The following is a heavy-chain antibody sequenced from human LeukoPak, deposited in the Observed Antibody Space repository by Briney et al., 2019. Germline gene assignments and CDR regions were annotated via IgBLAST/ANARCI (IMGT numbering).Heavy chain of an antibody. V-gene: IGHV4-59*08. Sequence: PLETLSLTCSVSGASMSSFYWSWIRQPPGKGLEWIGYISYSGSTNYNPSLKSRVTISVDTSKNHFSLKLTSVTAADTALYYCARHAADSCGYFGFWGQGARDPVSS. CDR1: GASMSSFY. D-gene: IGHD3-22*01. J-gene: IGHJ4*02. CDR2: ISYSGST. CDR3: ARHAADSCGYFGF.